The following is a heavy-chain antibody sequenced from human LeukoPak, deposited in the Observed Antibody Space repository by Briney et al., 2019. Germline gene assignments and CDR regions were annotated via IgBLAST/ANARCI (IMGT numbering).Heavy chain of an antibody. CDR1: GFTFSSYG. J-gene: IGHJ4*02. V-gene: IGHV3-33*01. Sequence: GGSLRPSCAASGFTFSSYGMHWVRQAPGKGLEWVAVIWYDGSNKYYADSVKGRFTISRDNSKNTLYLQMNSLRAEETAVYYGAAEDYYDSSGYYYPYGYWGQGTLVTVSS. CDR2: IWYDGSNK. D-gene: IGHD3-22*01. CDR3: AAEDYYDSSGYYYPYGY.